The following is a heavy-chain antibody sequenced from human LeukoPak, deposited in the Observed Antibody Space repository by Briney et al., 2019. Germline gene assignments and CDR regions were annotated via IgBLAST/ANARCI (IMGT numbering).Heavy chain of an antibody. J-gene: IGHJ3*02. CDR2: TSSSDAGT. D-gene: IGHD3-22*01. CDR3: ATHYYDSSGYYYDHAFDI. CDR1: GFTLSTYA. Sequence: GGSLRLSCAASGFTLSTYAMSWVRQTPGKGLEWVAATSSSDAGTYHADSVRGRFTISRDNSKNTLYLQMNSLRAEDTAVYYCATHYYDSSGYYYDHAFDIWGQGTMVTVSS. V-gene: IGHV3-23*01.